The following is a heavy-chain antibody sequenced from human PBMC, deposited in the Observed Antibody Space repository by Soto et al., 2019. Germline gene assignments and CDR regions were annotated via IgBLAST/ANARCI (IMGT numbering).Heavy chain of an antibody. CDR1: GFTFSRYS. D-gene: IGHD2-15*01. CDR3: AREIGYSSGRPNFDY. V-gene: IGHV3-48*01. J-gene: IGHJ4*02. Sequence: PGGSLRLSCAASGFTFSRYSMNWVRQAPGKGLEWVSYISGSSSTMYYADSVRGRFTISRDNAKNSLYLQMNSLRAEDTAVFYCAREIGYSSGRPNFDYWGQGALVTVSS. CDR2: ISGSSSTM.